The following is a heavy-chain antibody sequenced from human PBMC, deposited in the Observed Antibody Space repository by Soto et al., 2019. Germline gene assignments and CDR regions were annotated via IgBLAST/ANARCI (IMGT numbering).Heavy chain of an antibody. CDR1: GFTFSSYA. V-gene: IGHV3-23*01. CDR3: VRERSGYSYADS. D-gene: IGHD5-18*01. J-gene: IGHJ4*02. CDR2: ISGSGANT. Sequence: GGSLRLSCAASGFTFSSYAMSWVRQAPGKGLEWVSAISGSGANTYYTDSVKGRFTISRDNFKNTLHLQMNSLRAEDSAMFYCVRERSGYSYADSWGQGTLVTVSS.